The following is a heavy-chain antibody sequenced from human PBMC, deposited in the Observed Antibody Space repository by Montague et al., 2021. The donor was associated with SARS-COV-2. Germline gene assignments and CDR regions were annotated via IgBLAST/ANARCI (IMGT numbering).Heavy chain of an antibody. D-gene: IGHD6-13*01. V-gene: IGHV4-34*01. Sequence: SETLSLTCAVYGGSFSGYYWSWIRQPPGKGLEWIGEINHSGSTNYNPSLKSRVTISVDTSKNQFSLKLSSVTAADTAVDYCARGRDGRSWYRERNNWFDPWGQGTLVTVSS. CDR1: GGSFSGYY. J-gene: IGHJ5*02. CDR2: INHSGST. CDR3: ARGRDGRSWYRERNNWFDP.